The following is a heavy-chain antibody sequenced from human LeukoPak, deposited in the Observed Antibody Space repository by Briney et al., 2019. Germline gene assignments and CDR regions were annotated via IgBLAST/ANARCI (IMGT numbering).Heavy chain of an antibody. D-gene: IGHD3-10*01. CDR3: AKRGVVIRAVIIVGFHKEAYYFDY. V-gene: IGHV3-23*01. Sequence: PGGSLRLSCAASGFTFSTYWMSWVRQAPGNRLDWVAGVSDSGGSTNYADSVKGRFTISRDNAKNTLYLQMNSLRAEDTAVYFCAKRGVVIRAVIIVGFHKEAYYFDYWGQGALVTVSS. CDR2: VSDSGGST. J-gene: IGHJ4*02. CDR1: GFTFSTYW.